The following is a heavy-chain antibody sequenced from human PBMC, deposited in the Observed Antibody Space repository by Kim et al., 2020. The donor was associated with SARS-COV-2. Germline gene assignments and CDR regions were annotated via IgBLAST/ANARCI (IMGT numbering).Heavy chain of an antibody. J-gene: IGHJ6*02. V-gene: IGHV4-31*02. CDR3: ARATDYSGMDV. Sequence: YYDPSLKSRDTIPVDTPKNQFSPKLRSVTAADTAVYYCARATDYSGMDVWGQGTTVTVSS.